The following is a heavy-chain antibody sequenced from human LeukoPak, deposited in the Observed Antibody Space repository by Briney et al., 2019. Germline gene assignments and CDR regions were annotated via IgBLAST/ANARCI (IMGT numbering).Heavy chain of an antibody. CDR1: GGSISSYY. V-gene: IGHV4-59*12. CDR2: IYYSGST. CDR3: ARMDIVVVPAAPSVYYYYYMDV. Sequence: TPSETLSLTCTVSGGSISSYYWSWIRQPPGKGLEWIGYIYYSGSTNYNPSLKSRVTMSVDTSKNQFSLKLSSVTAADTAVYYCARMDIVVVPAAPSVYYYYYMDVWGKGTTVTVSS. D-gene: IGHD2-2*03. J-gene: IGHJ6*03.